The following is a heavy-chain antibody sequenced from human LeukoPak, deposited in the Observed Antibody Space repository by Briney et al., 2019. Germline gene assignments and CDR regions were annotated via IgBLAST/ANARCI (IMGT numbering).Heavy chain of an antibody. CDR1: GGSFSDYF. D-gene: IGHD2-2*01. CDR2: INHSGRT. J-gene: IGHJ6*02. V-gene: IGHV4-34*01. Sequence: SETLSLTCAVYGGSFSDYFWGWIRQPPGKGLEWIGEINHSGRTYYNPSLKSRVTISVDTSKNQFSLNLSSVTAADTAVNYCARDVVVVPAAIHYGMDVWGQGTTVTVSS. CDR3: ARDVVVVPAAIHYGMDV.